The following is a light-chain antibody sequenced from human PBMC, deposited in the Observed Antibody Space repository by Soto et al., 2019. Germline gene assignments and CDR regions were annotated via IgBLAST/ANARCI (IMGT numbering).Light chain of an antibody. J-gene: IGLJ1*01. CDR1: SSDVGGYNY. V-gene: IGLV2-8*01. CDR3: SSFAGSNNFAV. CDR2: AVS. Sequence: QSVLTQPPSASGSPGQSVTISCTGTSSDVGGYNYVSWYQQHPGKAPKLMIYAVSKRPSGVPDRFSGSKSGNTASLTVSGLQAEDEAYYSCSSFAGSNNFAVFGTGTKLTVL.